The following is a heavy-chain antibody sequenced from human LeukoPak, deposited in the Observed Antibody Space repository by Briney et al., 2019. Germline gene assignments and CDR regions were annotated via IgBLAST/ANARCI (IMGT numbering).Heavy chain of an antibody. Sequence: ASVKVSCKASGYTFTSYGISWVRQAPGQGLEWMGWISAYNGNTNYAQKLQGRVTMTTDTSTSTAYMELRSLRSDDTAVYYCARVLPGGYCSSTSCRNWFDPWGQGTLVTVSS. CDR1: GYTFTSYG. V-gene: IGHV1-18*01. D-gene: IGHD2-2*01. CDR2: ISAYNGNT. CDR3: ARVLPGGYCSSTSCRNWFDP. J-gene: IGHJ5*02.